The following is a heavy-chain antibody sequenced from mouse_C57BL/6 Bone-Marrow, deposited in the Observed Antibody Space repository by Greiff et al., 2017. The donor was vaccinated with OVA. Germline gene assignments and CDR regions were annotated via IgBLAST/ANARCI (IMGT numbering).Heavy chain of an antibody. CDR1: EYEFPSHD. CDR3: ARQAYDGSNWYFDV. D-gene: IGHD2-3*01. J-gene: IGHJ1*03. CDR2: INSDGGST. Sequence: EVKLVESGGGLVQPGESLKLSCESNEYEFPSHDMSWVRKTPEKRLELVAAINSDGGSTYYPDTMERRFIISRDNTKKTLYLQMSSLRSEDTSLYDCARQAYDGSNWYFDVWGTGTTVTVSS. V-gene: IGHV5-2*01.